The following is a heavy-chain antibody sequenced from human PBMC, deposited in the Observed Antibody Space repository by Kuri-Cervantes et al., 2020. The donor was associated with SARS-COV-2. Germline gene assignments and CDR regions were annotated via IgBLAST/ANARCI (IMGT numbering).Heavy chain of an antibody. J-gene: IGHJ6*02. CDR1: GYTFTSYY. CDR3: ARGMRCSSTSCYLNYYYYGMDV. CDR2: INPSGGST. D-gene: IGHD2-2*01. V-gene: IGHV1-46*01. Sequence: ASVKVSCKASGYTFTSYYMHWVRQAPGQGLEWMGIINPSGGSTSYAQKFQGRVTMTRDTSTSTVYMELSSLRPEDTAVYYCARGMRCSSTSCYLNYYYYGMDVWGQGTTVTVSS.